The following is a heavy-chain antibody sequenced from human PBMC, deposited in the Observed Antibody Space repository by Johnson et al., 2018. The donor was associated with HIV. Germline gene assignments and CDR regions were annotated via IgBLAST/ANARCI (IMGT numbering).Heavy chain of an antibody. CDR2: INSDGSST. Sequence: VQLVESGGGLVQPGGSLRLSCAPSGFNFDDYGMSWVRQAPGKGLVWVSRINSDGSSTTYADSVKGRFTISRDNAKNTLYLQMNSLRAEDTAVYYCARDGTTGPSGDAYDIWGQGTMVTVSS. J-gene: IGHJ3*02. D-gene: IGHD4-17*01. CDR1: GFNFDDYG. V-gene: IGHV3-74*01. CDR3: ARDGTTGPSGDAYDI.